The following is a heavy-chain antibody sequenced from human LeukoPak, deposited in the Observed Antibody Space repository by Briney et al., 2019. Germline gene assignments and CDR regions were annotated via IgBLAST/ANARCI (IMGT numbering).Heavy chain of an antibody. D-gene: IGHD3/OR15-3a*01. Sequence: GGTLRLSCAASGFTFSNYGMSWVRQAPGKGLEWVSAISGSGVTTYYADSVKGRFTISRDNSKNTLYLQMNSLRAEDTAVYYCAKDGPPHTNWFDPWGQGTLVTVSS. J-gene: IGHJ5*02. V-gene: IGHV3-23*01. CDR2: ISGSGVTT. CDR3: AKDGPPHTNWFDP. CDR1: GFTFSNYG.